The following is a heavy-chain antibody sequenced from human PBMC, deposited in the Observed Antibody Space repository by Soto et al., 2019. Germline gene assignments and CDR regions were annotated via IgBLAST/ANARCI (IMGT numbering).Heavy chain of an antibody. CDR2: IYHSGST. CDR3: ARDRGGYSYGYLY. J-gene: IGHJ4*02. Sequence: SETLSLTCAVSGGSISSSNWWSWVRQPPGKGLEWIGEIYHSGSTNYNPSLKSRVTISVDKSKNQFSLKLSSVTAADTAVYYCARDRGGYSYGYLYWGQGTLVTVSS. V-gene: IGHV4-4*02. D-gene: IGHD5-18*01. CDR1: GGSISSSNW.